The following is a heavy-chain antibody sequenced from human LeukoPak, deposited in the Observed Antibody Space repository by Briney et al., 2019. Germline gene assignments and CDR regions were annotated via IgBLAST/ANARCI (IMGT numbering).Heavy chain of an antibody. V-gene: IGHV3-48*03. CDR2: ISSSGSTI. CDR3: ARGDRYYYDSSGYYYGFDY. CDR1: GFTFSSYE. Sequence: PGGSLRLSCAASGFTFSSYEMNWVRQAPGKGLEWVSYISSSGSTIYYADSVKGRFTISRDNAKNSLYLQMNSLRAEDTAVYYCARGDRYYYDSSGYYYGFDYWGQGTLVTVSS. J-gene: IGHJ4*02. D-gene: IGHD3-22*01.